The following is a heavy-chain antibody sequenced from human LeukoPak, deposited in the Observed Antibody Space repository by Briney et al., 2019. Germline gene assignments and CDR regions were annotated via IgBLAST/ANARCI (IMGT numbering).Heavy chain of an antibody. D-gene: IGHD6-13*01. J-gene: IGHJ3*02. CDR1: GFTFSNYW. V-gene: IGHV3-74*01. CDR3: ARILAAAADAFDI. Sequence: GGSLRLSCAASGFTFSNYWMHWVRQAPGKGLVWVSRINSDARSTSYADSVKGRFTISRDNAKNSLYLQMNSLRAEDTALYYCARILAAAADAFDIWGQGTMVTVSS. CDR2: INSDARST.